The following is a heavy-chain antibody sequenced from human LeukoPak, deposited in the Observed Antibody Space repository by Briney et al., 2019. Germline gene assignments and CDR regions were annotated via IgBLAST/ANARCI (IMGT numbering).Heavy chain of an antibody. J-gene: IGHJ3*02. CDR2: IYSGGST. V-gene: IGHV3-53*01. CDR3: AKDAIQDDAFDI. Sequence: GGSLRLSCAASGFTVSSNYMSWVRQAPGKGLEWVSVIYSGGSTYYADSVKGRFTISRDNSKNTLYLQMNSLRAEDTAVYYCAKDAIQDDAFDIWGQGTMVTVSS. D-gene: IGHD5-18*01. CDR1: GFTVSSNY.